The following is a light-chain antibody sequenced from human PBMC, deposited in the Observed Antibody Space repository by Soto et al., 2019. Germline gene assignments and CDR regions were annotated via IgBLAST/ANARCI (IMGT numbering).Light chain of an antibody. CDR2: ESS. J-gene: IGKJ1*01. Sequence: EITMTQSPDTLCLFSGERAALSGLASQNVANYLDWYQQKPGQAPRLLIYESSNRATGIAARFSGSGSGTDFTLTISSLEPEDFAVYYCQQYGSSPPTFGQGTKVDIK. CDR3: QQYGSSPPT. V-gene: IGKV3-11*01. CDR1: QNVANY.